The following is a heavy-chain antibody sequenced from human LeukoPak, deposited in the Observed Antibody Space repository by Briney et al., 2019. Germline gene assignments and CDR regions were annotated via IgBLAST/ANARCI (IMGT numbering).Heavy chain of an antibody. CDR1: GFTVSSNY. V-gene: IGHV3-53*01. J-gene: IGHJ3*02. CDR2: IYSGGST. D-gene: IGHD3-9*01. CDR3: ARYDILTGYSDAFDI. Sequence: PGGSLRLSCAASGFTVSSNYMSWVRQAPGKGLEWVSVIYSGGSTYYADSVKGRFAISRDNSRNTLYLRMNSLRAEDTAVYYCARYDILTGYSDAFDIWGQGTMVTVSS.